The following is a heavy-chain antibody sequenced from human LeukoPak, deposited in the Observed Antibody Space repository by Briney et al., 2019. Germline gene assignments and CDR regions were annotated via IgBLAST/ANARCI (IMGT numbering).Heavy chain of an antibody. V-gene: IGHV4-59*01. CDR1: GGSISSYY. Sequence: PSETLSLTCTVSGGSISSYYWSWIRQPPGKGLEWIGYIYYSGSTNYNPSLKSRVTISVDTSKNQFSLKLSSVTAADTAVYYCARSPSMDDSSGYGDYWGQGTLVTVSS. D-gene: IGHD3-22*01. CDR3: ARSPSMDDSSGYGDY. J-gene: IGHJ4*02. CDR2: IYYSGST.